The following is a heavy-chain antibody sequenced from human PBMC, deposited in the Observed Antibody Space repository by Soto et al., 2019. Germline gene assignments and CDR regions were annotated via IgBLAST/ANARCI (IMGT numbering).Heavy chain of an antibody. CDR2: IYRTGNT. CDR1: GDSMTSGDYS. J-gene: IGHJ4*02. V-gene: IGHV4-30-2*01. CDR3: ARGDYQYSIDY. Sequence: SETLSLTCTVSGDSMTSGDYSWSWIRQPPGKGLEWLGYIYRTGNTHYSPSLKSRVSISQDRSKNQFSLELTSVTAADTAVYYCARGDYQYSIDYWGQGTLVTVT. D-gene: IGHD2-2*01.